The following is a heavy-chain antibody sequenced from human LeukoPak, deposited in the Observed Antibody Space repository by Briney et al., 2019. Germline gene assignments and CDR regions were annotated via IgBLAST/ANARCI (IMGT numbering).Heavy chain of an antibody. CDR1: GFTFSSYE. J-gene: IGHJ3*02. CDR2: ISSSGSTI. Sequence: GGSLRLSCAASGFTFSSYEMNWVRQAPGKGLEWVSYISSSGSTIYYADSVKGRFTISRDNAKNSLYLQMNSLRAEDTAVYYCARGNYDILTGYYRVVAFDIWGQGTMVTVSS. CDR3: ARGNYDILTGYYRVVAFDI. D-gene: IGHD3-9*01. V-gene: IGHV3-48*03.